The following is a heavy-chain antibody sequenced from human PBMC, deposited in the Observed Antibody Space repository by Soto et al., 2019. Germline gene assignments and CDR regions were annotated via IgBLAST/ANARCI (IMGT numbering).Heavy chain of an antibody. CDR2: IYPDDSDT. J-gene: IGHJ4*02. Sequence: PGESLKNSCKGSGYSFTSYWFGWERQKPGKGLEWMGIIYPDDSDTRYSPSFQGHVTISADKSISTAYLQWSSLKASDSATYYCARRDMLTGYVYFDYWGQGTQVTVSS. CDR1: GYSFTSYW. D-gene: IGHD3-9*01. V-gene: IGHV5-51*01. CDR3: ARRDMLTGYVYFDY.